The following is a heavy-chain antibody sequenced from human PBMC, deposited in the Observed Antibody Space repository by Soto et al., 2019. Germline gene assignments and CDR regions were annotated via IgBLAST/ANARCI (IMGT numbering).Heavy chain of an antibody. D-gene: IGHD2-2*03. J-gene: IGHJ4*02. V-gene: IGHV3-21*01. CDR1: GFTFSSYS. Sequence: SLRLSCAASGFTFSSYSMNWVRQAPGKGLEWVSSISSSSSYIYYADSVKGRFTISRDNAKNSLYLQMNSLRAEDTAVYYCARGEMDIVLVPAASSPDYWGQGTLVTVSS. CDR2: ISSSSSYI. CDR3: ARGEMDIVLVPAASSPDY.